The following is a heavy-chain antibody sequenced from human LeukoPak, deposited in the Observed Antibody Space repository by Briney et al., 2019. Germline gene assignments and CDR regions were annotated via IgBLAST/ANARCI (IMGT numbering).Heavy chain of an antibody. CDR2: IYYSGSA. CDR1: GGSISGFH. Sequence: KPSESLSLTCTVSGGSISGFHWGWIRQPPGKGLEWIGFIYYSGSANYNPSLKSHVTMSVDTSKNQFSLKLSSVTAADTAVYYCARRYSSSWKGWFDDWGQATLLTVSS. D-gene: IGHD6-13*01. J-gene: IGHJ4*02. CDR3: ARRYSSSWKGWFDD. V-gene: IGHV4-59*08.